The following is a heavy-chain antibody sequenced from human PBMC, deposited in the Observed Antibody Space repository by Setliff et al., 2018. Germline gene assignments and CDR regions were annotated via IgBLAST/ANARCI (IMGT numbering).Heavy chain of an antibody. CDR3: ARDPTPVGATALDY. CDR2: ISTYNGNT. Sequence: AASVKVSCKASGYTFTSYGISWVRQAPGQGLEWMGWISTYNGNTNYAQKFQGRVTITADESTSTAYMELSSLRSEDTAVYYCARDPTPVGATALDYWGQGTLVTVSS. D-gene: IGHD1-26*01. CDR1: GYTFTSYG. V-gene: IGHV1-18*01. J-gene: IGHJ4*02.